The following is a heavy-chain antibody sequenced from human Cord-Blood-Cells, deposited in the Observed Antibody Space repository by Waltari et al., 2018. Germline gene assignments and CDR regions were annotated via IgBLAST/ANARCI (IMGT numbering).Heavy chain of an antibody. Sequence: EVQLVESGGGLVQPGGSLRLSCAASGFTFSSYEMTWVRQAPGKGLEWVSYISSSGSTIYYADSVKGRFTITRDNAKNSLYLQMNSLRAEDTAVYYCARDGWVAAAGTLFDYWGQGTLVTVSS. CDR2: ISSSGSTI. J-gene: IGHJ4*02. CDR1: GFTFSSYE. D-gene: IGHD6-13*01. V-gene: IGHV3-48*03. CDR3: ARDGWVAAAGTLFDY.